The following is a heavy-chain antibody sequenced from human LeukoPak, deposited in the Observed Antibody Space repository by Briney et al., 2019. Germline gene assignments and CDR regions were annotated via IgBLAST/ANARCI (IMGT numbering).Heavy chain of an antibody. CDR2: ISYDGSNK. CDR3: ARDGDYGDYTLILRY. D-gene: IGHD4-17*01. J-gene: IGHJ4*02. CDR1: GFTFSSYA. Sequence: GGSLRLSCAASGFTFSSYAMHWVRQAPGKGLEWVAVISYDGSNKYYADSVKGRFTISRDNSKNTLYLQMNSLRAEDTAVYYCARDGDYGDYTLILRYWGKGTLVTVSS. V-gene: IGHV3-30*04.